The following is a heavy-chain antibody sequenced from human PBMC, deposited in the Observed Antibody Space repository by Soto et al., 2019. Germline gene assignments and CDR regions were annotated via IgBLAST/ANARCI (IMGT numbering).Heavy chain of an antibody. CDR1: GYTFTSYG. CDR2: ISAYNGNT. V-gene: IGHV1-18*01. D-gene: IGHD2-8*01. J-gene: IGHJ5*02. CDR3: ARGYIMVYASNSGFDP. Sequence: QVQLVQSGAEVKKPGASVKVSCKASGYTFTSYGISWVRQAPGQGLEWMGWISAYNGNTNYAQKLQGRVTMTTDTSTSTAYMELSRLTTDDTAVYYCARGYIMVYASNSGFDPWGQGTLVTVSS.